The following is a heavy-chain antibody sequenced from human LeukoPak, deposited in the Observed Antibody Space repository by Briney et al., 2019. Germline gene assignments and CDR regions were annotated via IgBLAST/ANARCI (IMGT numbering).Heavy chain of an antibody. J-gene: IGHJ4*02. CDR3: ARDPEYSSSSREFDF. CDR2: IICCIIYI. V-gene: IGHV3-21*01. D-gene: IGHD6-6*01. CDR1: GFTFSSYS. Sequence: GGALRLSCADSGFTFSSYSMNWVRQAPGKGVEWVSSIICCIIYIYYPYSLISPFTISTDNPKHSLYLQMNSLRAEDTAVYYCARDPEYSSSSREFDFWGQGTLVTVSP.